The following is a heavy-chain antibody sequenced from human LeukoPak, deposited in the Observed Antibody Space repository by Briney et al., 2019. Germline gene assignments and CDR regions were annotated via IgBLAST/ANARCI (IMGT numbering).Heavy chain of an antibody. CDR2: IKSKTDGGTT. Sequence: GGSLRLSCTASGFTFGDYAMSWVRQAPGKGLEWVGRIKSKTDGGTTDYAAPVKGRFTISRDDSKNTLYLQMNSLKTEDTAVYYCRTLVGPTFPWGQGTLVTVSS. CDR1: GFTFGDYA. V-gene: IGHV3-15*01. D-gene: IGHD1-26*01. CDR3: RTLVGPTFP. J-gene: IGHJ5*02.